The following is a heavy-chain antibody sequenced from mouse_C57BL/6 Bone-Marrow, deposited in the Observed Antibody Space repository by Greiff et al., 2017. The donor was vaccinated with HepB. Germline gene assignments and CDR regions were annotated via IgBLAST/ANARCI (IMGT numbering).Heavy chain of an antibody. CDR1: GYTFTSYW. Sequence: QVQLQQPGAELVKPGASVKLSCKASGYTFTSYWMQWVKQRPGQGLEWIGEIDPSDSYTNYNQNFKGKATLTVDTSSSSAYMQLSSLTSEDSAVYYCASPTVVATPDWYFDVWGTGTTVTVSS. CDR2: IDPSDSYT. J-gene: IGHJ1*03. CDR3: ASPTVVATPDWYFDV. V-gene: IGHV1-50*01. D-gene: IGHD1-1*01.